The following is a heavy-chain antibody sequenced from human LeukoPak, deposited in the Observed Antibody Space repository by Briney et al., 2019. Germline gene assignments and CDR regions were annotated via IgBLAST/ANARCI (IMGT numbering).Heavy chain of an antibody. Sequence: SETLSLTCAVYGGSFSGYYWSWIRQPPGKGLEWIGEISHSGSTNYNPSLKSRVTISVDTSKNQFSLKLSSVTAADTAVYYCASNYRPGIADQGDYWGQGTLVTVSS. CDR1: GGSFSGYY. CDR3: ASNYRPGIADQGDY. CDR2: ISHSGST. V-gene: IGHV4-34*01. D-gene: IGHD6-13*01. J-gene: IGHJ4*02.